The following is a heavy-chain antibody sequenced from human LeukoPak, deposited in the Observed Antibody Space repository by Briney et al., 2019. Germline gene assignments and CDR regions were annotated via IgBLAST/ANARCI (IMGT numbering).Heavy chain of an antibody. V-gene: IGHV1-2*02. CDR2: INPNSGGT. D-gene: IGHD4-17*01. CDR3: ARDQKGYGDHEGY. Sequence: ASVKVSCKASGYTFTGYYMHWVRQAPGQGLEWMGWINPNSGGTNYAQKLQGRVTMTTDTSTSTAYMELRSLRSDDTAVYYCARDQKGYGDHEGYWGQGTLVTVSS. J-gene: IGHJ4*02. CDR1: GYTFTGYY.